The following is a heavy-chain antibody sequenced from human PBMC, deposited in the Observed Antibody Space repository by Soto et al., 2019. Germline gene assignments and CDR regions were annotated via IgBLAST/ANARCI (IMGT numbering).Heavy chain of an antibody. Sequence: EVQLVESGGGLVQPGGSLRLSCAASGFTFSDHYMDWVRQAPGKGLEWVGRSRNKANSYSTEYAASVKGTFIISRDESKSSLYLQMNSLKTEDTAVYYCARFSGSYTRGLDYWGQGTLVTVSS. CDR2: SRNKANSYST. V-gene: IGHV3-72*01. J-gene: IGHJ4*02. CDR3: ARFSGSYTRGLDY. CDR1: GFTFSDHY. D-gene: IGHD1-26*01.